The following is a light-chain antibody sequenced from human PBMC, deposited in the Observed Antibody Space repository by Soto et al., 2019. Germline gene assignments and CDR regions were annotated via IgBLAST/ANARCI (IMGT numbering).Light chain of an antibody. CDR3: QQTYRTPLT. CDR2: AAS. J-gene: IGKJ4*01. Sequence: DIPMTQSPSSLSASVGDRVTITCRAGQNIGRYLNWYQQKPGKAPQLLIYAASSLHSGVPSRFSGSGSGTDFTLTISRLQPEDFATYSCQQTYRTPLTVGGGTKVEIK. V-gene: IGKV1-39*01. CDR1: QNIGRY.